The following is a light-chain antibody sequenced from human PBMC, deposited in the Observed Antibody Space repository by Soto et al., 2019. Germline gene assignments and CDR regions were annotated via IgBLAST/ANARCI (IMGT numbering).Light chain of an antibody. J-gene: IGKJ2*01. CDR1: QSVSGK. CDR3: QQYGSSPNT. Sequence: EVLMTQSPATLSVSPGERATLSCRASQSVSGKLAWYQQKPGQAPRLLIYGASSRATGIPDRFSGSGSGTDFTLTISRLEPEDFAVYYCQQYGSSPNTFGQGTKLEIK. V-gene: IGKV3-20*01. CDR2: GAS.